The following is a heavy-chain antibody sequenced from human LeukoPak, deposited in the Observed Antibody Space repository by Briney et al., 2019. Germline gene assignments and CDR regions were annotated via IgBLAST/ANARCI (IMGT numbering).Heavy chain of an antibody. Sequence: ASVKVSCKASGYTFTSYYMHWVRQAPGQGLEWMGWINPNSGGTNYAQKFQGRVTMTRDTSISTAYMELSRLRSDDTAVYYCARETSGSYSPLDYWGQGTLVTVSS. D-gene: IGHD1-26*01. CDR1: GYTFTSYY. V-gene: IGHV1-2*02. CDR3: ARETSGSYSPLDY. J-gene: IGHJ4*02. CDR2: INPNSGGT.